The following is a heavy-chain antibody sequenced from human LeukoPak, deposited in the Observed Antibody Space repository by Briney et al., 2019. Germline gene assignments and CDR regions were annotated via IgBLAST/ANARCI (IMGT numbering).Heavy chain of an antibody. D-gene: IGHD3-10*01. J-gene: IGHJ4*02. CDR3: ARVLYYYGSGSYYLFDY. V-gene: IGHV1-2*02. Sequence: GASVKVSCTASGYTFTGYYMHWVRQAPGQGLEWMGWINPNSGGTNYAQKFQGRVTMTRDTSISTAYMELSRLRSDDTAVYYCARVLYYYGSGSYYLFDYWGQGTLVTVSS. CDR1: GYTFTGYY. CDR2: INPNSGGT.